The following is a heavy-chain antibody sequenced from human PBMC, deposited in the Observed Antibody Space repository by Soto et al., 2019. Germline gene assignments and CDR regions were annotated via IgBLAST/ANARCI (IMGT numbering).Heavy chain of an antibody. D-gene: IGHD6-13*01. Sequence: PGGSLRLSCAASGFTFSSYWMHWVRQAPGKGLVWVSRINSDGSSTSYADSVKGRFTISRDNAKNTLYLQMNSLRAEDTAVYYCARGDRYSSSWYTPTTYYYYGMDVWGQGTTVTVSS. CDR1: GFTFSSYW. J-gene: IGHJ6*02. V-gene: IGHV3-74*01. CDR2: INSDGSST. CDR3: ARGDRYSSSWYTPTTYYYYGMDV.